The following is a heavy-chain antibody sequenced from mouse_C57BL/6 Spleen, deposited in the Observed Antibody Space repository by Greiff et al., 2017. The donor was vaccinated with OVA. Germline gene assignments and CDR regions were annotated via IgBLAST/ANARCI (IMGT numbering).Heavy chain of an antibody. J-gene: IGHJ1*03. CDR2: ISDGGSYT. CDR1: GFTFSSYA. D-gene: IGHD1-1*01. V-gene: IGHV5-4*01. CDR3: AREGGNYGSSSYWYYDV. Sequence: EVKLVESGGGLVKPGGSLKLSCAASGFTFSSYAMSWVRPTPEKRLEWVATISDGGSYTYYPDNVKGRFTISRDNAKNNLYLQMSHLKSEDTAMYYCAREGGNYGSSSYWYYDVRGTGTTVTDSS.